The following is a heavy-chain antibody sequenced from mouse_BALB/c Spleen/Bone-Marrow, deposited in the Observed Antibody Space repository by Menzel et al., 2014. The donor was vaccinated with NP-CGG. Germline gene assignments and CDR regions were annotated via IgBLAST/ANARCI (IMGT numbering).Heavy chain of an antibody. V-gene: IGHV1S127*01. CDR3: TRGDYDWYFDV. CDR2: IDPSDSYT. Sequence: VKLMESGAELVKPGASVKMSCKASGYTFTSYWMHWVKRRPGQGLEWIGVIDPSDSYTSYNQKFKGKATLTVDTSSSTAYMQLSSLTSEDSAVYYCTRGDYDWYFDVWGAGTTVTVSS. D-gene: IGHD2-4*01. J-gene: IGHJ1*01. CDR1: GYTFTSYW.